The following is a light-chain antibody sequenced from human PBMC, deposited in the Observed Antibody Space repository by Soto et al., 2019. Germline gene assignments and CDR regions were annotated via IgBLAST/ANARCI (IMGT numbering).Light chain of an antibody. Sequence: QSALTQPASVSGSPGQSITISCTGTSSDVGSYNLVSWYQQHPGKAPKLMIYEGSKRPSGVSNRFSGSKSGNTASLTISGLQAEDEADYYCCSYAGSRVFYGGPKLTVL. J-gene: IGLJ3*02. V-gene: IGLV2-23*01. CDR3: CSYAGSRV. CDR1: SSDVGSYNL. CDR2: EGS.